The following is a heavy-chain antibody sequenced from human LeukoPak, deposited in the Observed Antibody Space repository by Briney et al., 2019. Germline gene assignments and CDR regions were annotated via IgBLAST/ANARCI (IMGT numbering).Heavy chain of an antibody. Sequence: GGSLRLSCAASGSTFSSYSMNWVRQAPGKGLEWVSSISSSSNYIYYADSVKGRFTISRDNAKNSLYLQMNSLRAEDTAVYYCARDLRSSGWYYFDYWGQGTLVTVSS. CDR2: ISSSSNYI. CDR3: ARDLRSSGWYYFDY. CDR1: GSTFSSYS. J-gene: IGHJ4*02. D-gene: IGHD6-19*01. V-gene: IGHV3-21*01.